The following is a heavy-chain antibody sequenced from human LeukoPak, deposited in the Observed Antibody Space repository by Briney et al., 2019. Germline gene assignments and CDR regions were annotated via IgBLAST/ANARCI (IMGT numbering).Heavy chain of an antibody. Sequence: PSETLSLTCAVYGGSFSGYYWSWIRQPPGKGLERIGEINHSGSTNYYPSLKSRLTISVDTSTNQSSLKLSSVTAADTAVYYCATIAVAGFDAFDIWGQGTMVTVSS. V-gene: IGHV4-34*01. J-gene: IGHJ3*02. CDR3: ATIAVAGFDAFDI. CDR2: INHSGST. D-gene: IGHD6-19*01. CDR1: GGSFSGYY.